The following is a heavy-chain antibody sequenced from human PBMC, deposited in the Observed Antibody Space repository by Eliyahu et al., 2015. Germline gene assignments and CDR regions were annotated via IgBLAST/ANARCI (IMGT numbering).Heavy chain of an antibody. V-gene: IGHV4-34*01. J-gene: IGHJ5*02. Sequence: QVQLQQWGAGLLKPSETLSLTXAXYGWSFSGYXWSWIRQPPGKGLEWIGXXNHSGSTNYXPSLKXRVTISVDTSKNQFSLKLSSVTAADTAVYYCARLPSLRFLGKNWFDPWGQGTLVTVSS. CDR3: ARLPSLRFLGKNWFDP. D-gene: IGHD3-3*01. CDR2: XNHSGST. CDR1: GWSFSGYX.